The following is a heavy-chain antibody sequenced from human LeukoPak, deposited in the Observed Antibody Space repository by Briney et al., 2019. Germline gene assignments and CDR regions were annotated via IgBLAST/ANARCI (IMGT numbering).Heavy chain of an antibody. CDR3: ARGVTVTTDF. J-gene: IGHJ4*02. D-gene: IGHD4-17*01. V-gene: IGHV3-23*01. CDR1: GFTFSDYD. Sequence: SGGSLRLSCAASGFTFSDYDMNWIRQAPGKGLEWVSGLSSSGGSTFYADSVKGRFTISRDNSKNTVYLQMNSLRGEDTAIYYCARGVTVTTDFWGQGTLVTVSS. CDR2: LSSSGGST.